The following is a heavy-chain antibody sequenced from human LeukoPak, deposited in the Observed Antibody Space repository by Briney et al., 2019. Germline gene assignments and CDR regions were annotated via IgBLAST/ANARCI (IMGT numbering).Heavy chain of an antibody. CDR1: GGSISSSSYY. CDR2: IYYSGST. D-gene: IGHD2-2*01. CDR3: ARHLRGYCSSTSCLYYFDY. Sequence: SETLSLTCTVSGGSISSSSYYWGWIRQPPGKGLEWIGSIYYSGSTYYNPSLKSRVTISVDTSKNQFSLKLSSVTAADTAVYYCARHLRGYCSSTSCLYYFDYWGQGTLVTVSS. J-gene: IGHJ4*02. V-gene: IGHV4-39*07.